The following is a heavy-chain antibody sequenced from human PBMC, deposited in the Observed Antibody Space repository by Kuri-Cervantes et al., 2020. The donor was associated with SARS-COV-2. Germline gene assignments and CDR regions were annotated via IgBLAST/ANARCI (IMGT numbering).Heavy chain of an antibody. Sequence: GGSLRLSCAASGFTFSSYAMHWVRQAPGKGLEWVSYISSSGSTIYYADSVKGRFTISRDNAKNSLYLQMNSLRAEDTAVYYCARGVVPAAIRYYYYYYYMDVWGKGTTVTVSS. D-gene: IGHD2-2*02. J-gene: IGHJ6*03. V-gene: IGHV3-48*04. CDR1: GFTFSSYA. CDR2: ISSSGSTI. CDR3: ARGVVPAAIRYYYYYYYMDV.